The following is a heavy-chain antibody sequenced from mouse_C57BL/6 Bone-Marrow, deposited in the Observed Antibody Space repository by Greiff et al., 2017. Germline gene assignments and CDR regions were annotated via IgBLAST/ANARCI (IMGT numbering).Heavy chain of an antibody. CDR1: GYTFTDYW. V-gene: IGHV1-69*01. J-gene: IGHJ1*03. CDR2: IDPSYSYT. CDR3: AREWGITTVVASDWYFDV. D-gene: IGHD1-1*01. Sequence: QVQLQQPGAELVMPGASVKLSCKASGYTFTDYWMHWVKQRPGQGLEWIGEIDPSYSYTTYNQKFKGKSTLTVDQSSSTAYMQLSSLTSEDSAVXYCAREWGITTVVASDWYFDVWGTGTTVTVSS.